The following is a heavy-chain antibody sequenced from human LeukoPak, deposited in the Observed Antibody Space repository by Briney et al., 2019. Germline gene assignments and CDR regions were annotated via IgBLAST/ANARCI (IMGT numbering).Heavy chain of an antibody. V-gene: IGHV1-69*05. CDR2: IIPIFGTA. D-gene: IGHD1-26*01. Sequence: SVKVSCNASGGTFSSYAISWVRHAPGQGLEWMGGIIPIFGTANYAQKFQGRVTITTDESTSTAYMELSSLRSEDTAVHYCATHMGATGAVFDYWGQGTLVTVSS. CDR3: ATHMGATGAVFDY. J-gene: IGHJ4*02. CDR1: GGTFSSYA.